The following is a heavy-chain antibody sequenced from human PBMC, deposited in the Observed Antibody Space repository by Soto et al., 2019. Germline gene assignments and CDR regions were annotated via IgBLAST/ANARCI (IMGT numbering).Heavy chain of an antibody. Sequence: GESLKISCKASGYTFTSYWIGWVRQMPGKGLEWMGIIYPGGSDSRYSLSFQGRATISVDRSVSTAYLQWSSLKASDTALYYCARGHCSSTTCYKAGFDPWGQGTLVTVSS. CDR2: IYPGGSDS. CDR1: GYTFTSYW. D-gene: IGHD2-2*02. CDR3: ARGHCSSTTCYKAGFDP. J-gene: IGHJ5*02. V-gene: IGHV5-51*01.